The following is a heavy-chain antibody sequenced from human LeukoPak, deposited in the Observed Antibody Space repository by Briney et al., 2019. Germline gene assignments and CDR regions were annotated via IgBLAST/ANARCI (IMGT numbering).Heavy chain of an antibody. J-gene: IGHJ4*02. Sequence: SETLSLTCTVSGGSISSYYWSWIRQPPGKGLERIGYIYYSGSTNYNPSLKSRVTISVDTSKNQFSLKLSSVTAADTAVYYCARHLAYCGGDCYPDYFDYWGQGTLVTVSS. CDR1: GGSISSYY. D-gene: IGHD2-21*02. CDR3: ARHLAYCGGDCYPDYFDY. V-gene: IGHV4-59*08. CDR2: IYYSGST.